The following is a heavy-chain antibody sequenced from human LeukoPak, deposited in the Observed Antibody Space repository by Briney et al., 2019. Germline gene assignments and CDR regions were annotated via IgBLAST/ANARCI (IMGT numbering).Heavy chain of an antibody. V-gene: IGHV1-2*02. CDR3: ARDRVTTNTPYFDY. CDR1: GFTFTGYY. J-gene: IGHJ4*02. D-gene: IGHD4-17*01. CDR2: INLNSGGT. Sequence: GASVKVSCKTSGFTFTGYYMHWVRQAPGQGLEWMGWINLNSGGTNYAQKFQGRVTMTRDTSISTAYMELSSLTSDDTAVYSCARDRVTTNTPYFDYWGQGTLVTVSS.